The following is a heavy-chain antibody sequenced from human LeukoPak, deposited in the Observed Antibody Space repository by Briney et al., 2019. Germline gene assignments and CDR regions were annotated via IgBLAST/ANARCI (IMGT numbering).Heavy chain of an antibody. J-gene: IGHJ4*02. D-gene: IGHD4-17*01. Sequence: GGSLRLSCAASGFTFGSYSMHWVRQAPGKGLEWVAVISYDGRNTYYAKSVKGRFTISRDDSKNTLYLQMNSLRADDTAVYYCARNSVTTGYYLDYWGQGTLVTVSS. CDR2: ISYDGRNT. V-gene: IGHV3-30*04. CDR3: ARNSVTTGYYLDY. CDR1: GFTFGSYS.